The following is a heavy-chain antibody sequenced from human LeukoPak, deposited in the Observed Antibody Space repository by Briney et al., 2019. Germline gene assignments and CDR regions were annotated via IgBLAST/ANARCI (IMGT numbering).Heavy chain of an antibody. Sequence: GGSLRLSCAASGFTVSSNYMSWVRQAPGKGLEWVSVIYSGGSTYYADSVKGRFTISRDNSKNTLYLQMNSLRAEDTAVYYCARDLTGGYSGYPTHAFDIWGQGTMVTVSS. D-gene: IGHD5-12*01. V-gene: IGHV3-53*01. CDR2: IYSGGST. CDR1: GFTVSSNY. CDR3: ARDLTGGYSGYPTHAFDI. J-gene: IGHJ3*02.